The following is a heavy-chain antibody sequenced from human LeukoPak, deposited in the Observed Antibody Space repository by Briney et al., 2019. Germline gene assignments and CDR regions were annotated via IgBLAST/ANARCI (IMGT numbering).Heavy chain of an antibody. D-gene: IGHD1-26*01. CDR1: GFTFSSYN. Sequence: GGSLRLSCAASGFTFSSYNMNWVRQAPGKGLEWVSSITSGSSYIYYADSVKGRFTISRDNAKNSLYLQMNSLRAEDTAVYYCARDPYSGSYGNYYYYFMDVWGKGTTVAVSS. CDR3: ARDPYSGSYGNYYYYFMDV. J-gene: IGHJ6*03. CDR2: ITSGSSYI. V-gene: IGHV3-21*01.